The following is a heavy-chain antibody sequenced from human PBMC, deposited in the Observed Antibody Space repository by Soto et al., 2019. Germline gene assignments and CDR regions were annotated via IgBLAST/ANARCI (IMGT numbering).Heavy chain of an antibody. J-gene: IGHJ4*02. Sequence: GGSLRLSCAASGFTFSSYAMHWVRQAPGKGLEWVAVISYDGSNKYYADSVKGRFTISRDNSKNTLYLQMNSLRAEDTAVYYCARDGTAGTYFDYWGQGTLVTVSS. V-gene: IGHV3-30-3*01. CDR1: GFTFSSYA. CDR3: ARDGTAGTYFDY. CDR2: ISYDGSNK. D-gene: IGHD3-10*01.